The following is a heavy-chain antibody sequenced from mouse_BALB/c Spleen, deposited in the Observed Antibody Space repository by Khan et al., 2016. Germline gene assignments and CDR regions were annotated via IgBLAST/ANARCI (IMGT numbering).Heavy chain of an antibody. CDR2: ISSGSSTI. CDR3: AGKGARNSYAMDY. Sequence: EVQLQESGGGLVQPGGSRKLSCAASGFTFSSFGMHWVRQAPEKGLEWVAYISSGSSTIYYADTVKGRFTISRDNPKNTLFLQMTSLRSEDSAMSYSAGKGARNSYAMDYWGQGTSVTVSS. V-gene: IGHV5-17*02. CDR1: GFTFSSFG. J-gene: IGHJ4*01.